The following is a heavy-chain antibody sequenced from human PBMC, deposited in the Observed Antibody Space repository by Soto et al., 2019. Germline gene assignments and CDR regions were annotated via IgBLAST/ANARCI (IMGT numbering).Heavy chain of an antibody. Sequence: GESLKISCKGSGYSFTSYWIVWVRQMPGKGLEWMGIIYPGDSDTRYSPSFQGQVTISADKSISTAYLQWGSLKASDTAMYYCARHNGDYENYYYYYMDVWGKGTTVTVSS. D-gene: IGHD4-17*01. CDR1: GYSFTSYW. J-gene: IGHJ6*03. CDR3: ARHNGDYENYYYYYMDV. CDR2: IYPGDSDT. V-gene: IGHV5-51*01.